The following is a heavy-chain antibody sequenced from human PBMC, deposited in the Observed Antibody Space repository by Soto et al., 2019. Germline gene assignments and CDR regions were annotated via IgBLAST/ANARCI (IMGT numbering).Heavy chain of an antibody. Sequence: XSVKVSCKASGYPFTSYGISWVRQAPGQGLEWMGWISAYNGNTNYAQKLQGRVTMTTDTSTSTAYMELRSLRSDDTAVYYCARGFDINNWFDPWGQGTLVTVSS. D-gene: IGHD3-9*01. V-gene: IGHV1-18*04. CDR3: ARGFDINNWFDP. CDR2: ISAYNGNT. CDR1: GYPFTSYG. J-gene: IGHJ5*02.